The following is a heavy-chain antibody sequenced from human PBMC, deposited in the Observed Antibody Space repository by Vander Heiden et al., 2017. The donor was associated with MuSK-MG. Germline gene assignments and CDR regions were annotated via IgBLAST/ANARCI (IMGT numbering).Heavy chain of an antibody. V-gene: IGHV3-33*01. D-gene: IGHD5-12*01. CDR2: IWYDGSNE. Sequence: QVQLVESGGGVVQPGRSLRLPCAASGFTLRSYCMHWVRQAPGKGLEWVAVIWYDGSNEYYADSVKGQFTISRDNSKNTLYLQMNSLRAEDTAVYYCARGGDGYNSALDYWGQGTLVTVSS. CDR3: ARGGDGYNSALDY. CDR1: GFTLRSYC. J-gene: IGHJ4*02.